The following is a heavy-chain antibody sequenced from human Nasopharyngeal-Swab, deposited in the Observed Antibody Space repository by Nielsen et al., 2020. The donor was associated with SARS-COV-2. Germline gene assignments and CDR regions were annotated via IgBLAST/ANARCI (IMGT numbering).Heavy chain of an antibody. Sequence: GESLKISCAVSGFSFSSYVMSWVRQVPGKGLEWVSAIRGSGGSTYYADSVKGRFTISRDNSKNTLYLQMNSLRAEDTAVYYCAKDRVGAQYYFDYWGQGTLVTVSS. V-gene: IGHV3-23*01. D-gene: IGHD1-26*01. CDR1: GFSFSSYV. J-gene: IGHJ4*02. CDR3: AKDRVGAQYYFDY. CDR2: IRGSGGST.